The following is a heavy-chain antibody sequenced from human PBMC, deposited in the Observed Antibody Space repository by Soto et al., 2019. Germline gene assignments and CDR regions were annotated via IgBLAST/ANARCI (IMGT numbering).Heavy chain of an antibody. J-gene: IGHJ4*02. D-gene: IGHD2-2*01. CDR2: ISAYNGNT. Sequence: ASLKVSCKASGYTFTSYGISWVQQAPRQGLEWMGWISAYNGNTNYAQKLQGRVTMTTDTSTSTAYMELRSLRSDDTAVYYCARDICLSEPSLYCSSTSRHFDYWGQGTLVTVS. CDR1: GYTFTSYG. CDR3: ARDICLSEPSLYCSSTSRHFDY. V-gene: IGHV1-18*01.